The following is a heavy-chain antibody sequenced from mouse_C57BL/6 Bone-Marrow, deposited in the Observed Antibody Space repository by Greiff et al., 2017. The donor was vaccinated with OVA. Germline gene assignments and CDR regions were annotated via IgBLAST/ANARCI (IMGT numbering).Heavy chain of an antibody. V-gene: IGHV2-5*01. CDR1: GFSLTSYG. CDR2: IWRGGST. D-gene: IGHD1-1*01. Sequence: QVQLQQSGPGLVQPSQSLSITCTVSGFSLTSYGVHWVRQSPGKGLEWLGVIWRGGSTDYNAAFMSRLSITKDNSKSQVFCKMNSLQADDTAIYYCAPFTTVVATGAMDYWGQGTSVTVSS. J-gene: IGHJ4*01. CDR3: APFTTVVATGAMDY.